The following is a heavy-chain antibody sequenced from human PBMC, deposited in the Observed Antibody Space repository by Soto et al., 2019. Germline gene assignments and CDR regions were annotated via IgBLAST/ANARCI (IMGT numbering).Heavy chain of an antibody. J-gene: IGHJ4*02. CDR3: ARSFYNSYVFGN. Sequence: SETLSLTCTVSGGSIRSGGYYWSWIRQHPGTGLEWIGNIFYSGSTSYNPSLESRVTISVDTSKNQFSLNLSSVTAADTAVYFCARSFYNSYVFGNWGQGTQVTVSS. V-gene: IGHV4-31*03. D-gene: IGHD4-4*01. CDR2: IFYSGST. CDR1: GGSIRSGGYY.